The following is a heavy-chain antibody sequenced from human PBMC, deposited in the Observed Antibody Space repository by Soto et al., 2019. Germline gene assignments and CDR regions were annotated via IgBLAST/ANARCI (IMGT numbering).Heavy chain of an antibody. CDR2: INAGNGNT. Sequence: ASVKVSCKASGYTFTSYAMHWVRQAPGQRLEWMGWINAGNGNTKYSQKFQGRVTITRDTSASTAYMELSSLRSEDTAVYYCARDVISSSYFDYWGQGTLVTVSS. CDR1: GYTFTSYA. D-gene: IGHD6-6*01. J-gene: IGHJ4*02. CDR3: ARDVISSSYFDY. V-gene: IGHV1-3*01.